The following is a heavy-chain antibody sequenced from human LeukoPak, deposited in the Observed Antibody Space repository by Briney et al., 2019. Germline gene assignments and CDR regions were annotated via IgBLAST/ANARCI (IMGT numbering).Heavy chain of an antibody. J-gene: IGHJ4*02. D-gene: IGHD3-22*01. CDR1: GFTFSSYS. CDR2: ISSSSSYI. V-gene: IGHV3-21*04. CDR3: AKDTRYDSSGYFDY. Sequence: GGSLRLSCAASGFTFSSYSMNWVRQAPGKGLEWVSSISSSSSYIYYADSVKGRFTISRDNAKNSLYLQLNSLRAEDTALYYCAKDTRYDSSGYFDYWGQGTLVTVSS.